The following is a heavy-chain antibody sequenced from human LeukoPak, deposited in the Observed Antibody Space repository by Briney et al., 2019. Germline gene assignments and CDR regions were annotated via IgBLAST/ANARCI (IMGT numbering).Heavy chain of an antibody. CDR2: ISNNGGST. CDR1: GFTFSRYA. Sequence: PGGSLRLSCSASGFTFSRYAMHWVRQAPGKGLEYVSAISNNGGSTYYADSVKGRFTISRDNSKNTLYLQMSSLRTEDTAVYSCVKDLDNHSSQTLFDSWGQGTLVTVSS. D-gene: IGHD1-14*01. V-gene: IGHV3-64D*06. CDR3: VKDLDNHSSQTLFDS. J-gene: IGHJ4*02.